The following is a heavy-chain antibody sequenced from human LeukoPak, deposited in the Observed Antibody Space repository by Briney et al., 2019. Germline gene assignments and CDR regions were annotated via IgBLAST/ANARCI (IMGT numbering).Heavy chain of an antibody. CDR3: ARGRYCSADICSGGDAFDI. D-gene: IGHD2-15*01. CDR2: IYTRGST. V-gene: IGHV4-4*07. CDR1: GGSINNYY. Sequence: SETLSLTRTVSGGSINNYYWSWIRQPAGKGLEWIGRIYTRGSTNYNPSPKSRVTMSVDTSKNQFSLKLSSVTAADTAVYYCARGRYCSADICSGGDAFDIWGQGTMVSVSS. J-gene: IGHJ3*02.